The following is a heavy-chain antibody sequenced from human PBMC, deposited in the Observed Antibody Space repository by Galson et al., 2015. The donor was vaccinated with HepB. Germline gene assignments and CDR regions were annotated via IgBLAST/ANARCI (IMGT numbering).Heavy chain of an antibody. CDR3: ARTSLGSTGRGYFDY. CDR2: ISSSSSTI. J-gene: IGHJ4*02. D-gene: IGHD2-2*01. CDR1: GFTFSTYS. Sequence: SLRLSCAASGFTFSTYSINWVRQAPGKGLAWVSYISSSSSTIYYADSVKGRFTISRDNAKNSLYLQMNSLRAEDTAVYYCARTSLGSTGRGYFDYWGQGTLVTVSS. V-gene: IGHV3-48*01.